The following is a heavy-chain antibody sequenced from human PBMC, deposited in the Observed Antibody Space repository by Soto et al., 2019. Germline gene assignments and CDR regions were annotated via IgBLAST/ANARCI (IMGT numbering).Heavy chain of an antibody. Sequence: GSLRLACTASGFTFSSYWMSWVRQAPGKGLEWVANIKQDGSEKYYVDSVKGRFTISRDNAKNSLYLQMNSLRAEDTAVYYCERDTYYYDSTVAFDIWGQGTMVTV. D-gene: IGHD3-22*01. V-gene: IGHV3-7*01. CDR2: IKQDGSEK. J-gene: IGHJ3*02. CDR3: ERDTYYYDSTVAFDI. CDR1: GFTFSSYW.